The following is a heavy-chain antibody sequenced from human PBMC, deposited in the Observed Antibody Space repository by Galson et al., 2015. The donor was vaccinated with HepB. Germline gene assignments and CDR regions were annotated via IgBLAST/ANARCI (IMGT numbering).Heavy chain of an antibody. V-gene: IGHV3-23*01. CDR1: GFTFSSYA. CDR2: ISGSGGST. CDR3: AKVPGDYGDYVRYYYYGMDV. J-gene: IGHJ6*02. Sequence: SLRLSCAASGFTFSSYAMSWVRQAPGKGLEWVSAISGSGGSTYYADSVKGRFTISRDNSKNTLYLQMNSLRAEDTAVYYCAKVPGDYGDYVRYYYYGMDVWGQGTTVTVSS. D-gene: IGHD4-17*01.